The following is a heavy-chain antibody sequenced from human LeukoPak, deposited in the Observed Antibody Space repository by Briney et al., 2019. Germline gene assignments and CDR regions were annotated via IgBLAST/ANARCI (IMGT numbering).Heavy chain of an antibody. J-gene: IGHJ4*02. CDR3: ARQRRGYKGYTDY. Sequence: SETLSLTCSVSGGSISSYYWSWIRQPPGKGLEWIGDVSYSGSTNYNPSLKSRVTISVDMSKNQFSLKLSCVTAADTAIYYCARQRRGYKGYTDYWGQGTLVTVSS. CDR1: GGSISSYY. D-gene: IGHD5-12*01. CDR2: VSYSGST. V-gene: IGHV4-59*08.